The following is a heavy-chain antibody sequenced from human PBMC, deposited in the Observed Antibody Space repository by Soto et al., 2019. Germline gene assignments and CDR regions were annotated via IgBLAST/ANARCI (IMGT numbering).Heavy chain of an antibody. CDR1: GFTFGDSY. CDR2: ISPGSRYP. V-gene: IGHV3-11*06. Sequence: GGYLRLSCAGSGFTFGDSYMSWIRQAPGKGLEWLSYISPGSRYPAYADSVKGRFTISRDNAKRSLYLQMMSLTAEDTAIYYCVRGGGGGLFDPWGQGTMVTSPQ. J-gene: IGHJ5*02. D-gene: IGHD2-15*01. CDR3: VRGGGGGLFDP.